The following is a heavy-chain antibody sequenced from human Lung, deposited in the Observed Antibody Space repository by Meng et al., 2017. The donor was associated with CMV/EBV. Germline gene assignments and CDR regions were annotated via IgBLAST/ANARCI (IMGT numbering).Heavy chain of an antibody. CDR2: INSDGSST. J-gene: IGHJ6*01. CDR3: ARDKVRYYDFWSGYGGMDV. Sequence: GGSLRLXXAASGFTFSSYWMHWVRQAPGKGLVWVSRINSDGSSTSYADSVKGRFTISRDNAKNTLYLQMNSLRAEDTAVYYCARDKVRYYDFWSGYGGMDVWGQGNXV. D-gene: IGHD3-3*01. CDR1: GFTFSSYW. V-gene: IGHV3-74*01.